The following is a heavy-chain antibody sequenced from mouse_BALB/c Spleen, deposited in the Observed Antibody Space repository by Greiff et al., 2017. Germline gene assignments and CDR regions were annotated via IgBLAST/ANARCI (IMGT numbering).Heavy chain of an antibody. CDR2: INPSTGYT. V-gene: IGHV1-7*01. Sequence: QVQLQQSGAELAKPGASVKMSCKASGYTFTSYWMHWVKQRPGQGLEWIGYINPSTGYTEYNQKFKDKATLTADKSSSTAYMQLSSLTSEDSAVYYCARSGDDYDGYWGQGTTLTVSS. D-gene: IGHD2-4*01. CDR1: GYTFTSYW. J-gene: IGHJ2*01. CDR3: ARSGDDYDGY.